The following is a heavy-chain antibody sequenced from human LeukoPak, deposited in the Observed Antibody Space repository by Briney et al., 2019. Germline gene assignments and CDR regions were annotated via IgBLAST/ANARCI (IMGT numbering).Heavy chain of an antibody. V-gene: IGHV1-69*06. J-gene: IGHJ6*03. CDR1: GCTFSRYA. Sequence: SVKVSCKASGCTFSRYAISWVRQAPGQGLEWMGGIIPIFGTANYAQKFQGRLTITADKSTSTAYMELSSLRFEDTGVYFCARDIGGAVAGTINYYYMDVWGKGTTVTVSS. CDR3: ARDIGGAVAGTINYYYMDV. CDR2: IIPIFGTA. D-gene: IGHD6-19*01.